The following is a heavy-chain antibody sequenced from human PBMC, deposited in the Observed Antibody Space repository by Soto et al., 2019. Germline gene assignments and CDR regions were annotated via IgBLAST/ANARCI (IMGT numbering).Heavy chain of an antibody. D-gene: IGHD3-10*01. J-gene: IGHJ4*02. CDR3: ARGFGGFNY. Sequence: EVQLLESGGGLVQPGGSLRLSCGVSGFTFNDFEMNWVRQAPGKGLEWLAYIDGSGTTKKYADSVRGRFTISRDNPNNSLFLQTSSLSAADTAIYYCARGFGGFNYWGQGTLVSVSS. CDR1: GFTFNDFE. V-gene: IGHV3-48*03. CDR2: IDGSGTTK.